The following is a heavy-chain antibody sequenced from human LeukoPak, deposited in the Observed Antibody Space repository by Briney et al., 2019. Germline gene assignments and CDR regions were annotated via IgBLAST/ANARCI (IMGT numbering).Heavy chain of an antibody. Sequence: GGSLRLSCAASGFTFSLYWMSWVRQAPGKGLEWVANIKQDGSEKYYVDSVKGRFTISRDNAKNTLSLQMNSLRAEDTAVYHCAKRFRGADGNGGWYYLDDWGQGTLVTVSS. CDR3: AKRFRGADGNGGWYYLDD. D-gene: IGHD6-13*01. J-gene: IGHJ4*02. CDR2: IKQDGSEK. V-gene: IGHV3-7*02. CDR1: GFTFSLYW.